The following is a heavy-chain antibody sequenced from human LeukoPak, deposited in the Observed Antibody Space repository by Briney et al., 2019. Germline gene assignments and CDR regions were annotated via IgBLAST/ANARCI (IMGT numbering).Heavy chain of an antibody. CDR1: GFVFSDAW. V-gene: IGHV3-15*01. J-gene: IGHJ6*02. D-gene: IGHD6-19*01. CDR2: IKSKTNGGTT. CDR3: ARDGGGSGWYGFNYGMDV. Sequence: GGSLRLSCAVSGFVFSDAWMSWVRQASGKGLEWVGRIKSKTNGGTTDYAAPVKGRFSISRDDSKNTLFLQMNSLRAEDTAVYYCARDGGGSGWYGFNYGMDVWGQGTTVTVSS.